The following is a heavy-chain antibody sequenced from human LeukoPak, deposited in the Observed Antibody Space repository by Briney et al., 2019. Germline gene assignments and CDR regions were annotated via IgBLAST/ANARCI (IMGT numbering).Heavy chain of an antibody. CDR3: ARVGRRYYDSSGYSYDY. V-gene: IGHV1-3*01. CDR1: GYTFTNYA. D-gene: IGHD3-22*01. Sequence: ASVKVSCKASGYTFTNYAMHWVRQAPGQRLEWMGWINAGNGHTKYSQKFQGRVTVTADESTSTAYMELSSLRSEDTAVYYCARVGRRYYDSSGYSYDYWGQGTLVTVSS. CDR2: INAGNGHT. J-gene: IGHJ4*02.